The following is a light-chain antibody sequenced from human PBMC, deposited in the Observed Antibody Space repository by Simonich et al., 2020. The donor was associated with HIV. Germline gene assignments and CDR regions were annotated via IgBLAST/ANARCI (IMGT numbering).Light chain of an antibody. CDR2: GAS. CDR1: QSVAIN. V-gene: IGKV3-15*01. J-gene: IGKJ2*01. Sequence: EIVMTQSPATRSVSPGERATLSCRTSQSVAINFAWYQQKPGQPPRLLIYGASARATGIPARFSGSGFGTQFTLTSSSLQPEDFATYYCQQSYSVTDTFGQGTKLDIK. CDR3: QQSYSVTDT.